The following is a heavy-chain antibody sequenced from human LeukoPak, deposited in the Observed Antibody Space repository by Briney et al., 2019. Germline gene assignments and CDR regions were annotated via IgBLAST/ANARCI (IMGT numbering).Heavy chain of an antibody. CDR2: IIPIFGTA. D-gene: IGHD3/OR15-3a*01. CDR3: ASFWTGYYHGSSSDY. Sequence: GASVKVSCKASGGTFSSYAISWVRQAPGQGLEWMGGIIPIFGTANYAQKFQGRVTITADESTSTAYMELSSLRSDDTAVYYCASFWTGYYHGSSSDYWGQGTLVTVSS. V-gene: IGHV1-69*13. J-gene: IGHJ4*02. CDR1: GGTFSSYA.